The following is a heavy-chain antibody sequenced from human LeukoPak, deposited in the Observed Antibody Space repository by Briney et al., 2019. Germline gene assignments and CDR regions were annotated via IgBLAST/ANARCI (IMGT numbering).Heavy chain of an antibody. D-gene: IGHD6-6*01. CDR3: ARNKEQLAREPYYFDY. CDR1: GFTFSSYT. Sequence: GGSLRLSCAASGFTFSSYTMNWVRQAPGKGLEWVSSISTSSSYMYYADSLRGRFTISRDNAKNSLYLQMNSLRAEDTAVYFCARNKEQLAREPYYFDYWGQGTLVTVSS. J-gene: IGHJ4*02. V-gene: IGHV3-21*01. CDR2: ISTSSSYM.